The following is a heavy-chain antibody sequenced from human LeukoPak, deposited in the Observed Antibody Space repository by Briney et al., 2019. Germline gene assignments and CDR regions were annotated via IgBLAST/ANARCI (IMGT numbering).Heavy chain of an antibody. CDR2: IYYTGSTNY. J-gene: IGHJ4*02. V-gene: IGHV4-59*08. CDR1: GASIRSYY. D-gene: IGHD5-24*01. CDR3: ARHGPRRDGYNYDY. Sequence: PSETLSLTRTVSGASIRSYYWSWIRQPPGKGLECIGYIYYTGSTNYNYNPSLKSRVTISVDTSKNQFSLKLSSVTAADTAVYYCARHGPRRDGYNYDYWGPGTLVTVSS.